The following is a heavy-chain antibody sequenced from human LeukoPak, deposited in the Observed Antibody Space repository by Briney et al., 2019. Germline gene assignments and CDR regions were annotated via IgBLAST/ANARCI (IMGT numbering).Heavy chain of an antibody. CDR3: ARGVLRYFDWLLSDFDY. J-gene: IGHJ4*02. V-gene: IGHV4-39*01. CDR2: IHYSGST. CDR1: GGSISSSSYY. D-gene: IGHD3-9*01. Sequence: KTSETLSLTCTVSGGSISSSSYYWAWIRQPPGKGLEWIGSIHYSGSTYYKPSLKSRVTISVDTSKNQFSLKLSSVTAADTAVYYCARGVLRYFDWLLSDFDYWGQGTLVTVSS.